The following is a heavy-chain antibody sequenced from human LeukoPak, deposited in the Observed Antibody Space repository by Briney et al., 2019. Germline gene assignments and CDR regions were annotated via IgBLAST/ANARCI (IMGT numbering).Heavy chain of an antibody. Sequence: ASVKVSCKASGYTFTSYGVSWVRQAPGQGLEWMGWISAYNGNTNYAQKLQGRVTMTTDTSTSTAYMELRSLRSDDTAVYYCARDLEWFGELLSIRDNWFDPWGQGTLVTVSS. J-gene: IGHJ5*02. V-gene: IGHV1-18*01. CDR2: ISAYNGNT. D-gene: IGHD3-10*01. CDR1: GYTFTSYG. CDR3: ARDLEWFGELLSIRDNWFDP.